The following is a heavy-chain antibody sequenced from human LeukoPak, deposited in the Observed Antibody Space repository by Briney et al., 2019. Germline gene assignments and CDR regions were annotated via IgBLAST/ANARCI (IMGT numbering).Heavy chain of an antibody. CDR3: ARDRQWTGGFDP. V-gene: IGHV4-30-4*08. CDR1: GGSSSGGDYF. J-gene: IGHJ5*02. D-gene: IGHD6-19*01. Sequence: SQTLALTCTVSGGSSSGGDYFGSWSRQTRGKGLEWIEYIYYSGSTYYNPSLQSRTTISVDTSETQFSLKLTSVTAADTAVYYCARDRQWTGGFDPWGQGILVTVSS. CDR2: IYYSGST.